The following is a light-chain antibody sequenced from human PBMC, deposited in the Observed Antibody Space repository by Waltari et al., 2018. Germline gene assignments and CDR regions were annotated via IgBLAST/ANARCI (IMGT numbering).Light chain of an antibody. CDR2: END. Sequence: QSVLTQPPSVSGTPGQRLTISCSGSGSNIKSRYIYWYQKIAGSAPKLLIFENDRRPPGVPDRFSASKSGTSASLAINGLRSEDEALYYCATWDDSRSFFGGGTKLTVL. V-gene: IGLV1-47*01. J-gene: IGLJ2*01. CDR3: ATWDDSRSF. CDR1: GSNIKSRY.